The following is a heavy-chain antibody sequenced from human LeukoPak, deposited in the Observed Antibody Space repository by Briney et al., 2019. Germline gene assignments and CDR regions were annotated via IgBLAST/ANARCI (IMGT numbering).Heavy chain of an antibody. CDR2: IYYSGST. J-gene: IGHJ5*02. CDR3: ARLAKCSSTSCYTDWFDP. D-gene: IGHD2-2*02. Sequence: SETLSLTCTVSGGSISSYYWSWIRQPPGKGLEWIGYIYYSGSTNYNPSLKSRVTISVDTSKNQFSLKLSSVPDADTAVYYCARLAKCSSTSCYTDWFDPWGQGTLVTVSS. CDR1: GGSISSYY. V-gene: IGHV4-59*08.